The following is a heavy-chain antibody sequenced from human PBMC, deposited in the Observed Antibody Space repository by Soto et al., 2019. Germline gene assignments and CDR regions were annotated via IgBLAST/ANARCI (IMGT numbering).Heavy chain of an antibody. V-gene: IGHV4-39*01. D-gene: IGHD2-15*01. J-gene: IGHJ4*02. CDR1: GGSIRSTSYY. Sequence: PSETLSLTSTVSGGSIRSTSYYWVWILQPPGKGLEWIGSIYYSGSTYYNPSLKSRVTISVDTSKNQFSLKLSSVTAADTAVYYCASHGDIVVVVAAPSLFYFDYWGQGNLVTGSS. CDR2: IYYSGST. CDR3: ASHGDIVVVVAAPSLFYFDY.